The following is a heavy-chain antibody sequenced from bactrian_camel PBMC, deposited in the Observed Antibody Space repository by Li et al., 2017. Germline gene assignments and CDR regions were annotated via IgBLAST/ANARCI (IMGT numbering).Heavy chain of an antibody. CDR1: GFTFSGYA. D-gene: IGHD5*01. Sequence: VQLVESGGGLVQPGGSLRLSCAASGFTFSGYAMSWVRQAPGKGLEWVSAIGSGGGGGTTYYADSVKGRFTISRDNAKNTMYLQMNSLKPEDTAVYYCMRDLMGWVPDNYWGQGTQVTVS. V-gene: IGHV3S40*01. CDR2: IGSGGGGGTT. CDR3: MRDLMGWVPDNY. J-gene: IGHJ4*01.